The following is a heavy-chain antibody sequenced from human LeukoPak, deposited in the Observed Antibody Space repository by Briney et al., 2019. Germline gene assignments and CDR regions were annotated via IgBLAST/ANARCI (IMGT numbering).Heavy chain of an antibody. J-gene: IGHJ4*02. V-gene: IGHV1-69*04. CDR3: ARDYSGSYYSFDY. CDR1: GGTFSSYA. D-gene: IGHD1-26*01. Sequence: ASVKVSCKVSGGTFSSYAISWVRQAPGQGLEWMGRIIPILGIANYAQKFQGRVTITADKSTSTAYMELSSLRSEDTAVYYCARDYSGSYYSFDYWGQGTLVTVSS. CDR2: IIPILGIA.